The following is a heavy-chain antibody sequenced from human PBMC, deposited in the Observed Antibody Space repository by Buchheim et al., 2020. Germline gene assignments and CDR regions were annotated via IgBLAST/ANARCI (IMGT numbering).Heavy chain of an antibody. CDR2: ISSSSSTI. V-gene: IGHV3-48*01. J-gene: IGHJ4*02. CDR3: ARDHHFYDSSGYPDY. CDR1: GFTFDSYS. Sequence: EVHLVESGGGLVQPGGSLRLSCAASGFTFDSYSMNWVRQAPGKGLEWISYISSSSSTIYYADSMKGRITIFRDNAKSSLYLPMNSLRAEDTAVYYCARDHHFYDSSGYPDYWGQGTL. D-gene: IGHD3-22*01.